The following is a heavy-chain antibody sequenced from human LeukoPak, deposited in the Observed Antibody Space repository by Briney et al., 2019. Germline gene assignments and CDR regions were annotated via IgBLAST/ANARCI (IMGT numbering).Heavy chain of an antibody. V-gene: IGHV1-46*01. D-gene: IGHD5-24*01. CDR3: ANTRDGYNGNYFDC. Sequence: ASVKVSCKAPGDIFTSYYMHWVRQAPGQGFEWMGIINPSGGSTNYAQKFQGRVTMTRDTSTSTVYMELSSLRSDDTAVYYCANTRDGYNGNYFDCWGQGTLVTVSS. CDR2: INPSGGST. CDR1: GDIFTSYY. J-gene: IGHJ4*02.